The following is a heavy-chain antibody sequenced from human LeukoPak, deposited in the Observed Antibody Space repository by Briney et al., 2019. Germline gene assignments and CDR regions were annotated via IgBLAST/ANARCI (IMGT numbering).Heavy chain of an antibody. Sequence: SVKVSCKASGGTFSRYAISWVRQAPGQGLEWMGGIIPIFGTANYAQKFQGRVTITADESTSTAYMELSSLRSEDTAVYYCARDPLRYFEPAGYFDYWGQGTLVTVSS. D-gene: IGHD3-9*01. J-gene: IGHJ4*02. CDR3: ARDPLRYFEPAGYFDY. V-gene: IGHV1-69*13. CDR1: GGTFSRYA. CDR2: IIPIFGTA.